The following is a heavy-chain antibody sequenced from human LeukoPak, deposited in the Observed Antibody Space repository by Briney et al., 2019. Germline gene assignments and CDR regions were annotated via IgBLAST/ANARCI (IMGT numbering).Heavy chain of an antibody. CDR2: IYYSGST. D-gene: IGHD3-22*01. CDR1: GGSISSSSYY. CDR3: ARQEYYYDSSGYLLFDY. J-gene: IGHJ4*02. Sequence: SETLSLTCTVSGGSISSSSYYWGWIRQPPGKGLEWIGSIYYSGSTYYNPSLKSRVTISVDTSKNQFSLKLSSVTAADTAVYYCARQEYYYDSSGYLLFDYWGQGTLVTLSS. V-gene: IGHV4-39*01.